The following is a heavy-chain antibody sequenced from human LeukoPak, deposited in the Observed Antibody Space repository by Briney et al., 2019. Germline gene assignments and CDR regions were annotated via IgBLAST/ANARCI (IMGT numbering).Heavy chain of an antibody. CDR3: ARHLEDYDILTGYYRSARTDY. J-gene: IGHJ4*02. CDR1: GGSISSYY. D-gene: IGHD3-9*01. Sequence: SETLSLTCTVSGGSISSYYWSWIRQSPGKGLEWIGYIHYSGSTNYNPSLKSRVTISVDTSRNQFSLKLSSVTAADTAVYYCARHLEDYDILTGYYRSARTDYWGQGTLVTVSS. CDR2: IHYSGST. V-gene: IGHV4-59*12.